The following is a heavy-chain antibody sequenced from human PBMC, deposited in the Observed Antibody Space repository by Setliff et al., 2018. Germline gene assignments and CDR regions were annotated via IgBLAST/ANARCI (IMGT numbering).Heavy chain of an antibody. CDR1: GGSISSDDNY. CDR2: IHNSGTA. V-gene: IGHV4-30-4*08. J-gene: IGHJ3*02. D-gene: IGHD2-15*01. CDR3: ARRLRESHAFHI. Sequence: SETLSLTCTVSGGSISSDDNYWSWIRLPPGKGLEWIGYIHNSGTAYYNPSLRSRLTISVDTSKNQFSLKLNSVTAADTPVYYCARRLRESHAFHIWGQGTLVTVSS.